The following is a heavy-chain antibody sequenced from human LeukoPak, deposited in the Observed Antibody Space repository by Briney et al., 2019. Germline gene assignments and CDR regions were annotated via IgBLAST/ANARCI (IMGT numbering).Heavy chain of an antibody. CDR3: ARVFGGDIDY. CDR2: IYYSGST. D-gene: IGHD2-21*02. CDR1: GGSISSYY. V-gene: IGHV4-59*01. J-gene: IGHJ4*02. Sequence: SETLSLTCTVSGGSISSYYWSWIRQPPGKGLEWIGYIYYSGSTNYNPSLKSRVTISVDTSKNQFSLKLSSVTAADTAVYYCARVFGGDIDYWGQGALVTVSS.